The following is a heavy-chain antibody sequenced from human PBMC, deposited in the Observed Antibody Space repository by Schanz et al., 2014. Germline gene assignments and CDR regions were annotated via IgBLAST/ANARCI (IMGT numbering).Heavy chain of an antibody. CDR2: ISSGSSYA. J-gene: IGHJ6*02. V-gene: IGHV3-21*05. Sequence: VQLLQFGGGVVQPGRSLRLSCAASGFTFSSYAMHWVRQAPGKGLEWVSDISSGSSYANYADSVKGRFTISRDNAKNSLYLQMNSLRAEDTAVYYCARDVDDRRGYGSGYCLGDCMDVWGQGTTVTVSS. D-gene: IGHD3-10*01. CDR1: GFTFSSYA. CDR3: ARDVDDRRGYGSGYCLGDCMDV.